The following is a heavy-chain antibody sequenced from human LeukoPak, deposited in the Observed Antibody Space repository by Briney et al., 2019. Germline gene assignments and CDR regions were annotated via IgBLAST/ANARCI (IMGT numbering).Heavy chain of an antibody. V-gene: IGHV4-59*01. Sequence: PSETLSLTCAVYGGSFSDYYWSWIRQPPGKGLEWIGYIYYSGSTNYNPSLKSRVTISVDTSKNQFSLKLSSVTAADTAVYYCARDLSTYYYDSSRRGAFDIWGQGTMVTVSS. CDR1: GGSFSDYY. J-gene: IGHJ3*02. D-gene: IGHD3-22*01. CDR3: ARDLSTYYYDSSRRGAFDI. CDR2: IYYSGST.